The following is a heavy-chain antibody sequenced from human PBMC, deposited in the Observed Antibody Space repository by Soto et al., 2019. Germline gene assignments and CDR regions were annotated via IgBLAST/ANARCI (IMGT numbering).Heavy chain of an antibody. J-gene: IGHJ6*02. V-gene: IGHV3-15*01. CDR2: IKSKTDGGTT. D-gene: IGHD1-1*01. CDR1: GSTFSNAW. Sequence: EVQLVESGGGLVKPGGSLRLSCAASGSTFSNAWMSWVRQAPGKGLEWVGRIKSKTDGGTTDYAAPVKGRFTISRDDSTNTLYLQMNSLKTEDTAVYYCTTGTGTTPRVLGVYYYGMDVWGQGTTVIVSS. CDR3: TTGTGTTPRVLGVYYYGMDV.